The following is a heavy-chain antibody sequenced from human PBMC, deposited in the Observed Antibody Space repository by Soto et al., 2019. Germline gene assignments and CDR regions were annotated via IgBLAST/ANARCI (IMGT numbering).Heavy chain of an antibody. CDR2: IYTGGST. CDR1: GFTVSSDY. Sequence: EVPLVESGGGLIQPGGSLRLSCAASGFTVSSDYMSWVRQAPGKGLEWVSVIYTGGSTYYADSVKGRFTFSRDNSKNTLYLQMSSLRAEDTAVYYCARAYGGNPALFDPWGQGTLVTVSS. D-gene: IGHD4-17*01. J-gene: IGHJ5*02. V-gene: IGHV3-53*01. CDR3: ARAYGGNPALFDP.